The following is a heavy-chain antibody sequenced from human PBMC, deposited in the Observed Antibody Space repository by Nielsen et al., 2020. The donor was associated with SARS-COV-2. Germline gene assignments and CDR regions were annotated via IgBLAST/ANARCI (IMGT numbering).Heavy chain of an antibody. CDR3: ARHSTQSSVGITIFGVVIIPDGMDV. D-gene: IGHD3-3*01. CDR2: IYYSGST. V-gene: IGHV4-30-4*01. Sequence: SETLSLTCTVSGGSISSGDYYWSWIRQPPGKGLEWIGYIYYSGSTYYNPSLKSRLTISVDTSKNQFSLKLSSVTAADTAVYYCARHSTQSSVGITIFGVVIIPDGMDVWGQGTTVTVSS. CDR1: GGSISSGDYY. J-gene: IGHJ6*02.